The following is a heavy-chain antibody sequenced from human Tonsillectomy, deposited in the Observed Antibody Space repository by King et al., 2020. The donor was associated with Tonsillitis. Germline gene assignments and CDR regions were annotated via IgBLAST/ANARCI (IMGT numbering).Heavy chain of an antibody. CDR1: GGSFSGSNW. D-gene: IGHD5-18*01. J-gene: IGHJ4*02. CDR2: IYHSGST. CDR3: AGADLYSYVYEIGY. V-gene: IGHV4-4*02. Sequence: VQLQESGPGLVKPSGTLSLTCDVSGGSFSGSNWWSWVRQPPGKGLEWIGEIYHSGSTNYNPSLKSRVTTSVDKSKNQFSLKLRSVTAADTAVYYCAGADLYSYVYEIGYWGQGTLVTVSS.